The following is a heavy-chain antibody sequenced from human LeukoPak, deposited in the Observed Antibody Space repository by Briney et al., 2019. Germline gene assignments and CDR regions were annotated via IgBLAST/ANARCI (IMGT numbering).Heavy chain of an antibody. Sequence: EASVKVSCKASGYTFTGYYIHWVRQAPGQGLEWMGWIDPNSGDTSFAQIFQGRVTMTRVTSISTAYMELSRLRSDDTAVYYCARVRYNVVVVAGNWFDPWGQGTLVTVSS. J-gene: IGHJ5*02. CDR3: ARVRYNVVVVAGNWFDP. D-gene: IGHD2-15*01. CDR1: GYTFTGYY. CDR2: IDPNSGDT. V-gene: IGHV1-2*02.